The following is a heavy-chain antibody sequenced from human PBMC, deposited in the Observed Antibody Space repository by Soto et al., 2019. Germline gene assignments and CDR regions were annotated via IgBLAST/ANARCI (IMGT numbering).Heavy chain of an antibody. J-gene: IGHJ5*01. CDR3: AKEKNFWSGTTAFDS. CDR1: SFTFNMSA. CDR2: ISGSGGST. D-gene: IGHD3-3*01. Sequence: EVQMLESGGDLVQPGGSVRLSCADSSFTFNMSAMSWVRQAPGKGLEWVSGISGSGGSTYYTDSVKGRFTISRDNSKNTLFLQMDRLGAEDTAVYYCAKEKNFWSGTTAFDSWGQGTLVTVSS. V-gene: IGHV3-23*01.